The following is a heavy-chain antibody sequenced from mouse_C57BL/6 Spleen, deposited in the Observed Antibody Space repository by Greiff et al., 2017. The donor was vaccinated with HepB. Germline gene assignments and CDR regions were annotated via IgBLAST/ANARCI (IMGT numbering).Heavy chain of an antibody. CDR2: IYPGGGYT. CDR3: ARYLGHFDY. Sequence: VKLMESGAELVRPGTSVKMSCKASGYTFTNYWIGWAKQRPGHGLEWIGDIYPGGGYTNYNEKFKGKATLTADKSSSTAYMQFSSLTSEDSAIYYCARYLGHFDYWGQGTTLTVSS. D-gene: IGHD3-3*01. J-gene: IGHJ2*01. CDR1: GYTFTNYW. V-gene: IGHV1-63*01.